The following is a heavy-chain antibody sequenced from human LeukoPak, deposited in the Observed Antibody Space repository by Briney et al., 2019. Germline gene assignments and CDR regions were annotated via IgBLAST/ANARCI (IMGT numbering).Heavy chain of an antibody. CDR3: ARDSSSWSHYFDY. Sequence: GGSLRLSCAASGFTFSSYAMSWVRQAPGKGLEWVSAISGSGGSTYYADSVKGRFTISRDNSKNTLYLQMNSLRAEDTAVYYCARDSSSWSHYFDYWGQGTLVTVSS. D-gene: IGHD6-13*01. J-gene: IGHJ4*02. V-gene: IGHV3-23*01. CDR2: ISGSGGST. CDR1: GFTFSSYA.